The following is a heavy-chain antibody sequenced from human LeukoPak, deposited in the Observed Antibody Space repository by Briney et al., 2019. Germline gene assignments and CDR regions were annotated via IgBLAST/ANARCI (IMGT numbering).Heavy chain of an antibody. CDR2: INPNSGGT. J-gene: IGHJ5*02. CDR1: GYTFTGYY. Sequence: GASVKVSCKASGYTFTGYYMHWVRQAPGQGLEWMGWINPNSGGTNYAQKFQGRVTMTRDTSISTAYMELSRLRSDDTAVYYRARDKGYAETGEHADWFDPWGQGTLVTVSS. V-gene: IGHV1-2*02. D-gene: IGHD3-16*01. CDR3: ARDKGYAETGEHADWFDP.